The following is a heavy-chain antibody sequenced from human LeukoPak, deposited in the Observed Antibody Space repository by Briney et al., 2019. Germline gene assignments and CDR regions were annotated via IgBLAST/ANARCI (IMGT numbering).Heavy chain of an antibody. J-gene: IGHJ4*02. D-gene: IGHD5-18*01. CDR3: AKGYSYGPSKYYFDY. V-gene: IGHV3-53*01. Sequence: PGGSLRLSCAASGFTVSSNYMSWVRQAPGKGLEWVSVIYSGGSTYYADSVKGRFTISRDNSKNTLYLQMNSLRAEDTAVYYCAKGYSYGPSKYYFDYWGQGTLVTVSS. CDR1: GFTVSSNY. CDR2: IYSGGST.